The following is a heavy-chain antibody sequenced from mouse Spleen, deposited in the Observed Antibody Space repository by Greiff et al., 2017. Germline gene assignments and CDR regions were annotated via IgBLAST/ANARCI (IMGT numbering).Heavy chain of an antibody. D-gene: IGHD1-1*01. CDR3: ARRYGSNNYYFDY. V-gene: IGHV5-17*01. J-gene: IGHJ2*01. Sequence: EVQRVESGGGLVKPGGSLKLSCAASGFTFSDYGMHWVRQAPEKGLEWVAYISSGSSTIYYADTVKGRFTISRDNAKNTLFLQMTSLRSEDTAMYYCARRYGSNNYYFDYWGQGTTLTVSS. CDR2: ISSGSSTI. CDR1: GFTFSDYG.